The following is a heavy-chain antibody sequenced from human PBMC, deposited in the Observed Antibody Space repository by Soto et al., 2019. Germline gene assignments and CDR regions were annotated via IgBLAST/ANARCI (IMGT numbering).Heavy chain of an antibody. CDR3: ARETALWGSYPHGRGWFQH. Sequence: EVQLVESGGGLVQPGGSLRLSCAASGFTVSSNYMSWVRQAPGKGLEWVSVIYSGGSTYYADSVKGRFTISRDNSKNTLYLQMNSRRAEDTAVYYCARETALWGSYPHGRGWFQHGGQGTLVTVSS. CDR2: IYSGGST. D-gene: IGHD3-16*02. V-gene: IGHV3-66*01. CDR1: GFTVSSNY. J-gene: IGHJ1*01.